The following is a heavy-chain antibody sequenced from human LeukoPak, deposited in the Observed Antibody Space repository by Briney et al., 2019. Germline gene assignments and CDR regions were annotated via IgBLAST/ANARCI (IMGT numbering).Heavy chain of an antibody. D-gene: IGHD2-21*02. CDR2: ISYDSAIK. CDR3: VRDNPRCCGVVPANIDDY. J-gene: IGHJ4*02. CDR1: GFTLSRDS. Sequence: GGSLRLSCAASGFTLSRDSMNWVRQAPGKGLKWISYISYDSAIKYYADSVRGRFTISRDNAKNSLYLQMHSLRAEDTALYYCVRDNPRCCGVVPANIDDYWGQGTLVTVSS. V-gene: IGHV3-48*01.